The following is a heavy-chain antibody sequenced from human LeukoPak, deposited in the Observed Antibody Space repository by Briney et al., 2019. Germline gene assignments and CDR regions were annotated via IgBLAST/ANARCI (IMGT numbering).Heavy chain of an antibody. D-gene: IGHD3-3*01. Sequence: PGRSLRLSCAASRFTFSSYGMHWVRQAPGKGLEWVAVISYDGSNKYYADSVKGRFTISRDNSKNTLYLQMNSLRAEDTAVYYCAKDRSGYGDAFDIWGQGTMVTVSS. CDR3: AKDRSGYGDAFDI. CDR1: RFTFSSYG. V-gene: IGHV3-30*18. CDR2: ISYDGSNK. J-gene: IGHJ3*02.